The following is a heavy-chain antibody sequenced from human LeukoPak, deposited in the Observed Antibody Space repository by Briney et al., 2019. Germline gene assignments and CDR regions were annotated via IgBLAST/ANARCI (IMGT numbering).Heavy chain of an antibody. J-gene: IGHJ4*02. V-gene: IGHV3-21*01. D-gene: IGHD2-15*01. CDR1: GFTFSSYS. CDR3: ARDAGYCSGGSCLTFDY. CDR2: ISSSSSYI. Sequence: GGSLRLSCAASGFTFSSYSMNWVRQAPGKGLVWVSSISSSSSYIYYADSVKGRFTISRDNAKNSLYLQMNSLRAEDTAVYYCARDAGYCSGGSCLTFDYWGQGTLVTVSS.